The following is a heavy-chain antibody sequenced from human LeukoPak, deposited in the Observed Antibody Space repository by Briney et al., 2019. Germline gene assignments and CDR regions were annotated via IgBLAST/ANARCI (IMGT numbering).Heavy chain of an antibody. CDR1: GGTFSSYA. D-gene: IGHD3-10*01. CDR2: IIPIFGTA. V-gene: IGHV1-69*13. CDR3: VAMVRGVGYYYYYYGMDV. J-gene: IGHJ6*02. Sequence: SVKVSCKASGGTFSSYAISWVRQAPGQGLEWMGVIIPIFGTANYAQKFQGRVTITADESTSTAYMELSSLRSEDTAVYYCVAMVRGVGYYYYYYGMDVWGQGTTVTVSS.